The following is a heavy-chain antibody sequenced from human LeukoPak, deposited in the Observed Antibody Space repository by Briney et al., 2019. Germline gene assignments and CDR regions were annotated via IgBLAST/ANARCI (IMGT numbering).Heavy chain of an antibody. J-gene: IGHJ6*02. Sequence: SETLSLTCTVSGGSISSSSYYWGWIRQPPGKGLEWIGSIYYSGSTYYNPSLKSRVTISVDTSKNQFSLKLSSVTAADTAVYYCARVQQLTESLYYYGMDVWGQGTTVTVSS. V-gene: IGHV4-39*07. CDR3: ARVQQLTESLYYYGMDV. D-gene: IGHD6-13*01. CDR2: IYYSGST. CDR1: GGSISSSSYY.